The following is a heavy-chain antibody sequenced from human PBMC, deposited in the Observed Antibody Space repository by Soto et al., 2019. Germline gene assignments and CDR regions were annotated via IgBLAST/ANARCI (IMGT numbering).Heavy chain of an antibody. D-gene: IGHD6-6*01. J-gene: IGHJ6*02. CDR1: GYTFTGYY. CDR3: ATESALISARREFYYRYGMAV. CDR2: INPNSGGT. V-gene: IGHV1-2*04. Sequence: ASVKVSCKASGYTFTGYYMHWVRQAPGQGLEWMGWINPNSGGTNYAQKFQGWVTMTRDTSISTAYMELSRLRSDDTAVYYRATESALISARREFYYRYGMAVRGQGTTVTVSS.